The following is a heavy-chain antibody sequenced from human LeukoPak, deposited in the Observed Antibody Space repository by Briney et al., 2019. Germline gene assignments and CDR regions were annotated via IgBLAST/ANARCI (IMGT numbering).Heavy chain of an antibody. J-gene: IGHJ4*02. CDR2: IRSKAYGGTT. Sequence: NPGGSLRLSCTASGFTFGDYAMSWFRQAPGKELEWVGFIRSKAYGGTTEYAASVKGRFTISRDDSKSIAYLQMNSLKTEDTAVYYCTRAGLGYCSGGSCYPSDYWGQGTLVTVSS. V-gene: IGHV3-49*05. CDR3: TRAGLGYCSGGSCYPSDY. D-gene: IGHD2-15*01. CDR1: GFTFGDYA.